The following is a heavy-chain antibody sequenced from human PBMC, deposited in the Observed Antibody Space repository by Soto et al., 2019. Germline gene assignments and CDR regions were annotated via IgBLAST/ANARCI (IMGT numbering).Heavy chain of an antibody. V-gene: IGHV1-18*01. CDR3: ARLKLRLGELSYNWFNP. CDR1: GYTFTSYG. CDR2: ISAYNGNT. J-gene: IGHJ5*02. Sequence: QVQLVQSGAEVKKPGDSVKVSCKASGYTFTSYGISWVRQAPGQGLERMGWISAYNGNTNYEQKLQGRVTMTTDTSTSTAYMKRRRLRSGDTAVYYCARLKLRLGELSYNWFNPWCQGTLVTVSS. D-gene: IGHD3-16*02.